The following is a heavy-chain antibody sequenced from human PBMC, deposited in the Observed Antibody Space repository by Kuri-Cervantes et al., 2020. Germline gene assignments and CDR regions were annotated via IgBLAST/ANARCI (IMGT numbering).Heavy chain of an antibody. CDR3: ARFVIRGKTFDY. CDR2: IYYSGST. J-gene: IGHJ4*02. D-gene: IGHD3-10*01. V-gene: IGHV4-61*01. CDR1: GGSVSSGSYY. Sequence: ESLKISCTVSGGSVSSGSYYWSWIRQPPGKGLEWIGYIYYSGSTNYNPSLKSRVTISVDTSKNQFSLKLSSVTAADTAVYYCARFVIRGKTFDYWGQGTLVTVSS.